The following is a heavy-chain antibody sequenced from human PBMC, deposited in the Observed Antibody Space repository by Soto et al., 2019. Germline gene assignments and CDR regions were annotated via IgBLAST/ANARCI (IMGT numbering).Heavy chain of an antibody. D-gene: IGHD2-2*01. CDR2: ISHSGST. V-gene: IGHV4-30-2*01. CDR1: GGSISSGGYS. J-gene: IGHJ3*02. CDR3: ARDFQLFGSTDAFDI. Sequence: PSETLSLTCAVSGGSISSGGYSWSWIRQPPGKGLEWIGEISHSGSTNYIPSLESRVIISIDKSRNHFSLTLSSVTAADTAIYYCARDFQLFGSTDAFDIWGQGTMVTVSS.